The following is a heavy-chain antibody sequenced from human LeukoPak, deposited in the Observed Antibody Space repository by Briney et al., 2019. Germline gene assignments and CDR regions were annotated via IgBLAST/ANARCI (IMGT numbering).Heavy chain of an antibody. CDR3: VKDLGRYRNNCFDY. CDR2: ISTTSSYT. Sequence: GGSLRLSCAASGFTFSSYSMNWVRQAPGKGLEWVSSISTTSSYTYHADSVKGRFTISRDNSKNTLYLQMNSLRAEDTAVYYCVKDLGRYRNNCFDYWGQGTLVTVSS. D-gene: IGHD1-26*01. CDR1: GFTFSSYS. J-gene: IGHJ4*02. V-gene: IGHV3-21*04.